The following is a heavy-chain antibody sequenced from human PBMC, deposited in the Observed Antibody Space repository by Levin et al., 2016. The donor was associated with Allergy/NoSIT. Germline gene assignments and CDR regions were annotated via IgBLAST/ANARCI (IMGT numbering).Heavy chain of an antibody. D-gene: IGHD4-17*01. Sequence: VRQAPGKGLEWVSSISTGGRSIYYADSVKGRFTISRDNAKNSLSVQMNSLRAEDTAVYYCARGDYGTPFDYWGQGTLVTVSS. J-gene: IGHJ4*02. CDR2: ISTGGRSI. V-gene: IGHV3-21*01. CDR3: ARGDYGTPFDY.